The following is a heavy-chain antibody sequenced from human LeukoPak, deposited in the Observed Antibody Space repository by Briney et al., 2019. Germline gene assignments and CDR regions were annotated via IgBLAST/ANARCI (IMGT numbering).Heavy chain of an antibody. CDR2: IRYDGSNK. Sequence: GGSLRLSCAASGFTFSSYGMHWVCQAPGKGLEWVAFIRYDGSNKYYADSVKGRFTISRDNSKNTLYLQMNSLRAEDTAVYYCAKDRVSWELTGLIDYWGQGTLVTVSS. CDR3: AKDRVSWELTGLIDY. J-gene: IGHJ4*02. CDR1: GFTFSSYG. D-gene: IGHD1-26*01. V-gene: IGHV3-30*02.